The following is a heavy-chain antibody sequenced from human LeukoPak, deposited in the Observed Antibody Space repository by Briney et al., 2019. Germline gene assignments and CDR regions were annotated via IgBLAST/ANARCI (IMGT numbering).Heavy chain of an antibody. CDR3: ARAGYCYGSGSYYYGMDV. CDR2: ISSSSSYI. Sequence: GGSLRLSCAASGFTFSSYSMNWVRQAPGKGLEWVSSISSSSSYIYYADSVKGRFTISRDNAKNSLYLQMNSLRAEDTAVYYCARAGYCYGSGSYYYGMDVWGKGTTVTVSS. V-gene: IGHV3-21*01. D-gene: IGHD3-10*01. J-gene: IGHJ6*04. CDR1: GFTFSSYS.